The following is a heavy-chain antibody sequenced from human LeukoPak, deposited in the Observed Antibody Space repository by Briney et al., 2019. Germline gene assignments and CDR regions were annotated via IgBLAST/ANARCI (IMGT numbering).Heavy chain of an antibody. CDR2: IWYDGSNK. Sequence: GGSLRLSCAASGFTFDDYAMHWVRQAPGKGLEWVAVIWYDGSNKYYVDSVKGRFTISRDDSKNTLYLQMNSLRAEDTAVYYCTFFGDYGDDSWGQGTLVTVSS. V-gene: IGHV3-33*08. CDR1: GFTFDDYA. D-gene: IGHD4-17*01. CDR3: TFFGDYGDDS. J-gene: IGHJ4*02.